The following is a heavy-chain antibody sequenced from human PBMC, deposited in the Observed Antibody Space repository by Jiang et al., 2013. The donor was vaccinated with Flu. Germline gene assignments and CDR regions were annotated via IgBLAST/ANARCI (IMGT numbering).Heavy chain of an antibody. CDR3: TRRSPTDF. CDR1: GYSFTTYS. Sequence: QSGSELKKPGASVRISCKASGYSFTTYSINWVRQVPGQGLEWMGWINPNTGSPVYAQAFTGRFVFSLGNSVSTAYLQITSLMPEDTAVYYCTRRSPTDFWGQGTLVTVSS. V-gene: IGHV7-4-1*02. J-gene: IGHJ4*02. D-gene: IGHD3-16*02. CDR2: INPNTGSP.